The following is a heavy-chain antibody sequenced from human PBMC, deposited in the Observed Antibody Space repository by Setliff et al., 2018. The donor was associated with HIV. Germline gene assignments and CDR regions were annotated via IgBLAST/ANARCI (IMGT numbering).Heavy chain of an antibody. CDR1: GFTFTRFW. CDR3: VRYIGAAAGYIDH. J-gene: IGHJ4*02. CDR2: IYPGDSDS. V-gene: IGHV5-51*01. D-gene: IGHD6-25*01. Sequence: PGESLKISCKASGFTFTRFWIGWVRQMPGKGLEWVGFIYPGDSDSRYSPSFRGQVTISADKSTTTAYLDWASLKASDTAMYYCVRYIGAAAGYIDHWGQGTLVTVSS.